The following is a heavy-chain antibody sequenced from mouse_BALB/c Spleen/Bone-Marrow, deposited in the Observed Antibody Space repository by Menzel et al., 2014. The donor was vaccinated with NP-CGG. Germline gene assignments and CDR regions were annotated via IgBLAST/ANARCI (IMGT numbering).Heavy chain of an antibody. CDR2: IWCDGST. Sequence: VKLLESGTGLVAPSQSLSITCTVSGFSLTNYGVSWVRQPPGKGLEWLGVIWCDGSTNYHSALISRLSISKDNSKSQVFLKLNSLQTDDTATYYCAKQDYYRYDYAMDYWGQGTSVTVSS. V-gene: IGHV2-3*01. D-gene: IGHD2-14*01. CDR1: GFSLTNYG. CDR3: AKQDYYRYDYAMDY. J-gene: IGHJ4*01.